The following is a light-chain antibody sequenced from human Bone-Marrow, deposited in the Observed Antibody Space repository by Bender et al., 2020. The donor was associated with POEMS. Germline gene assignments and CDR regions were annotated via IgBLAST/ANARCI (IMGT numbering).Light chain of an antibody. CDR1: SSNVGTYS. CDR2: SND. Sequence: QSVLTQPPSASATPGQTVTISCSGSSSNVGTYSVNLYQQLPGAAPKLLIYSNDRRPSGVPDRFSGSKSGTSASLAISGLQSEDEADYYCSSYTSTYTVVFGGGTRVTVL. J-gene: IGLJ2*01. V-gene: IGLV1-44*01. CDR3: SSYTSTYTVV.